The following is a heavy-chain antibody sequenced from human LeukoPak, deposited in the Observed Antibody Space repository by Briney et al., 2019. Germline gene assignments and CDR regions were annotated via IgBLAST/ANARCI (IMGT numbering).Heavy chain of an antibody. Sequence: KTGGSLRLSCAASGFTFSSYAMSWVRQAPGKGLEWVSAISGGGGSTYYADSVKGRFTISRDNSKNTLYLQMNSLRAEDTAVYYCAKKGLWFGELLYSYYFDYWGQGTLVTVSS. CDR3: AKKGLWFGELLYSYYFDY. V-gene: IGHV3-23*01. J-gene: IGHJ4*02. CDR2: ISGGGGST. CDR1: GFTFSSYA. D-gene: IGHD3-10*01.